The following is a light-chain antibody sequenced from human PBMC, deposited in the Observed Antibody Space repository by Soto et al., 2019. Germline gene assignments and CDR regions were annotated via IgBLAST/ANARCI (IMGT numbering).Light chain of an antibody. CDR1: QSVSSN. Sequence: EIVMTQSPATLSVSPGERATLSCRASQSVSSNLAWYQQKPGQAPRLLIYGASTKAPGIPARFSGSESGTEFNLTISSLQSEDFAVYYCQQYNNWPPWTVGQGPNVEIK. V-gene: IGKV3-15*01. J-gene: IGKJ1*01. CDR3: QQYNNWPPWT. CDR2: GAS.